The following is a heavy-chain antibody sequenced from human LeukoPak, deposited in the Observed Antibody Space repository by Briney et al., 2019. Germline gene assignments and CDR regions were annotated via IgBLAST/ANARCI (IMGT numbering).Heavy chain of an antibody. CDR2: INDTGST. CDR3: AKSNGYGLVDI. J-gene: IGHJ3*02. V-gene: IGHV4-34*01. D-gene: IGHD3-10*01. Sequence: NPSETLSLTCAVYGESFSGYYWSWIRQSPGKGLEWIGEINDTGSTNYNPSLKSRVTMSVDTSKNQFSLKLNSVTAADTAVYYCAKSNGYGLVDIWGQGTMVTVSS. CDR1: GESFSGYY.